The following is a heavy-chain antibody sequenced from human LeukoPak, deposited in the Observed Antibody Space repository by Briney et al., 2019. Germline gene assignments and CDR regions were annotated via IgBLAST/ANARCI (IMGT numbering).Heavy chain of an antibody. Sequence: QPGGSLRLSCAASGFTFNNYAMSWVRQAPGQGLEWVSSISGSDGFTFYADSVKGRFTISRDNSKNTQSLQMNSLRAEDTAVYYCARRSPGGTYYFDYWGQGALVTVSS. V-gene: IGHV3-23*01. CDR2: ISGSDGFT. D-gene: IGHD1-26*01. J-gene: IGHJ4*02. CDR1: GFTFNNYA. CDR3: ARRSPGGTYYFDY.